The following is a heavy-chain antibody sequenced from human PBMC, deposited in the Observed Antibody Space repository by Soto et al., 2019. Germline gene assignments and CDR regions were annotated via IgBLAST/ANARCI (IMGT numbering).Heavy chain of an antibody. CDR1: GFTFSSYS. D-gene: IGHD2-15*01. CDR2: ISSSSSYI. V-gene: IGHV3-21*01. Sequence: GGSLRLSCAASGFTFSSYSMNWVRQAPGKGLEWVSSISSSSSYIYYADSVKGRFTISRDNAKNSLYLQMNSLRAEDTAVYYCARYGFEEDCSGGSCYSGAFDIWGQGTMVTVSS. CDR3: ARYGFEEDCSGGSCYSGAFDI. J-gene: IGHJ3*02.